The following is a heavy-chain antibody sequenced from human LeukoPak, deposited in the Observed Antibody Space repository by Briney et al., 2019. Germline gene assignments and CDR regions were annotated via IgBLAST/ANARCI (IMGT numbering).Heavy chain of an antibody. CDR1: GGSISSHY. J-gene: IGHJ3*02. CDR3: ARWGIVGSSGYHDAFDI. D-gene: IGHD3-22*01. Sequence: KTSETLSLTCTVSGGSISSHYWSWIRQPPGKGLEWIGYIYYSGSTNYNPSLKSRVTISVDTSKNQFSLKLSSVTAADTAVYYCARWGIVGSSGYHDAFDIWSQGTMVTVSS. CDR2: IYYSGST. V-gene: IGHV4-59*11.